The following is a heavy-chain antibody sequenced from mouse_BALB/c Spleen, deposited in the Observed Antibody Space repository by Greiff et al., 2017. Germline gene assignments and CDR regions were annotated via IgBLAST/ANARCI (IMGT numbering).Heavy chain of an antibody. CDR3: ARRGTTVVEGFAY. J-gene: IGHJ3*01. Sequence: VKLVESGPGLVQPSQSLSITCTVSGFSLTSYGVHWVRQSPGKGLEWLGVIWSGGSTDYNAAFISRLSISKDNSKSQVFFKMNSLQANDTAIYYCARRGTTVVEGFAYWGQGTLVTVSA. V-gene: IGHV2-2*02. D-gene: IGHD1-1*01. CDR1: GFSLTSYG. CDR2: IWSGGST.